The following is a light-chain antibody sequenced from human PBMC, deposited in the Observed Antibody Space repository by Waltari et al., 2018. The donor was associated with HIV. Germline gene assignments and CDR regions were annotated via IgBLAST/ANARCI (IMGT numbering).Light chain of an antibody. CDR1: SSDVGSYHL. Sequence: QSALTQHASVSGAPGQSTTISCTGTSSDVGSYHLVSLYQQYPGKVPKLIIYEVSQRPAGVSNRFSGDKSGNTASLTISGLQAEDEADYDCCSYAGSSTPFVFGTATKVTVL. CDR3: CSYAGSSTPFV. CDR2: EVS. V-gene: IGLV2-23*02. J-gene: IGLJ1*01.